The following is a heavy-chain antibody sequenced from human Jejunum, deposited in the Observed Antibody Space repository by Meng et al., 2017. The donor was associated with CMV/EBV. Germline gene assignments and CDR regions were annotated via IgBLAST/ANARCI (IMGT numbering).Heavy chain of an antibody. CDR3: ARVRTSGWFIIDY. Sequence: VCSISGYYWSWIRQPPGEGLEWIGYITYSGSTNYNPSLKSRVTISVDTSKNQFSLKLSSVTDADTAVYYCARVRTSGWFIIDYWGQGTLVTVSS. V-gene: IGHV4-59*01. CDR1: VCSISGYY. CDR2: ITYSGST. D-gene: IGHD6-19*01. J-gene: IGHJ4*02.